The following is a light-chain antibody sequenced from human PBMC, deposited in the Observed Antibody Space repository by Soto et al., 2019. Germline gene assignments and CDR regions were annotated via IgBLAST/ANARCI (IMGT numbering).Light chain of an antibody. CDR3: QSYDSSLSGYV. CDR1: SSNIGAGYD. Sequence: QSVLTQSPSVSGAPGQRVTISCTGSSSNIGAGYDVHWYQQLPGTAPKLLIYTNSIRPSGVPGRFSGSKSGTSASLAITGLQAEDEADYFCQSYDSSLSGYVFGTGTKGTVL. J-gene: IGLJ1*01. CDR2: TNS. V-gene: IGLV1-40*01.